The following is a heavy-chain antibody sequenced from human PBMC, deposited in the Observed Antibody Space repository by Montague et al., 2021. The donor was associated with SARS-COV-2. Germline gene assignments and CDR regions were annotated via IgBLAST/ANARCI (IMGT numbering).Heavy chain of an antibody. CDR1: GDSMSGSNSY. V-gene: IGHV4-39*01. Sequence: SETLSLTCSVSGDSMSGSNSYWGWIRQPPGKGLGSIGSISYTGSTSYNASLKSRVTMSVDTSKNEFSLRLSSVTASDTAVYYCARLYIQKTLVGASRRRCFDPWGQGTLVTVPS. D-gene: IGHD1-26*01. J-gene: IGHJ5*02. CDR3: ARLYIQKTLVGASRRRCFDP. CDR2: ISYTGST.